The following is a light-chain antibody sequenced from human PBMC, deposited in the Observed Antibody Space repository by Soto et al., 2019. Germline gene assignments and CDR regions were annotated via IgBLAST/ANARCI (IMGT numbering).Light chain of an antibody. CDR3: CSYAGSSTFVV. J-gene: IGLJ2*01. CDR1: SSDVGSYNL. V-gene: IGLV2-23*03. Sequence: QAVVTQPASVSGSPGQSITISCTGTSSDVGSYNLVSWYQQHPGKAPKLMIYEGSQRPSGVSNRFSASKSGNTASLTISGLQAEDEADYYCCSYAGSSTFVVFGGGTKVTVL. CDR2: EGS.